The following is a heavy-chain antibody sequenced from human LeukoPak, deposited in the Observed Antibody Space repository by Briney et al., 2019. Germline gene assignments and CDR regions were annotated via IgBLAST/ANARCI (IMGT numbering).Heavy chain of an antibody. Sequence: PGGSLRLSCAASGFTFSSYSMNWVRQAPGKGLEWVSYISSSSTIYYADSVKGRFTISRDNAKNSLYLQMNSLRAEDTAVYYCARGIVVVVAASPFDYWGQGTLVTVSS. J-gene: IGHJ4*02. CDR2: ISSSSTI. CDR1: GFTFSSYS. D-gene: IGHD2-15*01. V-gene: IGHV3-48*04. CDR3: ARGIVVVVAASPFDY.